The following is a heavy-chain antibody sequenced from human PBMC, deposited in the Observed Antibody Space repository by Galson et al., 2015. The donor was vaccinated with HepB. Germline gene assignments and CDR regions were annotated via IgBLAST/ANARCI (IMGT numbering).Heavy chain of an antibody. Sequence: SLRLSCAASGFTFSSYAMHWVRQAPGKGLEWVAVISYDGSNKYYADSVKGRFTISRDNSKNTLYLQMNSLRAEDTAMYYCARARIAAAGVYYYGMDVWGQGTTVTVSS. CDR2: ISYDGSNK. CDR3: ARARIAAAGVYYYGMDV. J-gene: IGHJ6*02. V-gene: IGHV3-30-3*01. CDR1: GFTFSSYA. D-gene: IGHD6-13*01.